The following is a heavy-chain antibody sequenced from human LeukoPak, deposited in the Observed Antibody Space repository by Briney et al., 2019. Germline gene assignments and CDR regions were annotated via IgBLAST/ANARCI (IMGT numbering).Heavy chain of an antibody. CDR1: GFTFSSYA. D-gene: IGHD3-22*01. V-gene: IGHV3-23*01. J-gene: IGHJ1*01. Sequence: GGSLRLSCAASGFTFSSYAMSWVRQAPGRGLEWVSVIRGSDGSTYYADSVKGRFTISRDNSRNTLYLQMNNLRAEDTAVYYCAKGKKGSAITMIVVVRNAEYFQHWGQGTLVTVSS. CDR3: AKGKKGSAITMIVVVRNAEYFQH. CDR2: IRGSDGST.